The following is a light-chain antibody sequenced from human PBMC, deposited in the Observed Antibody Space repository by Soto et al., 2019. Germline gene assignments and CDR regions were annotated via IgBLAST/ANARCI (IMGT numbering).Light chain of an antibody. CDR1: SSDVGGYKN. J-gene: IGLJ1*01. CDR3: SSYAGVHNVRL. CDR2: EVN. Sequence: QSALTQPPSASGSPGQPVTISCTGTSSDVGGYKNVFWYQQHPSKDPKLMIFEVNKRPSGVPDRFFGYKSVNTASLTVSGRQAADEGDSSCSSYAGVHNVRLFVTGIKVTVL. V-gene: IGLV2-8*01.